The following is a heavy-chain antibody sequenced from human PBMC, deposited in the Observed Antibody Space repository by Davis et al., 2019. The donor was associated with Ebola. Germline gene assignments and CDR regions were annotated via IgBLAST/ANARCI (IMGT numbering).Heavy chain of an antibody. CDR1: GYTFTSYG. Sequence: ASVKVSCKASGYTFTSYGITWVRQAPGQGLEWMGWINPHNGNTNYAQKLQGRVTMTTDTSTSTAYMELRSLRSDDTAVYYCARDLGIEMATSPIYYYYGMDVWGQGTTVTVSS. CDR2: INPHNGNT. V-gene: IGHV1-18*04. CDR3: ARDLGIEMATSPIYYYYGMDV. D-gene: IGHD5-24*01. J-gene: IGHJ6*02.